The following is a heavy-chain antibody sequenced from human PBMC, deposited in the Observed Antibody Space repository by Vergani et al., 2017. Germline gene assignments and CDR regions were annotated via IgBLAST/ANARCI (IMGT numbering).Heavy chain of an antibody. CDR1: GFTFSNAW. J-gene: IGHJ4*02. D-gene: IGHD2-2*01. V-gene: IGHV3-15*01. Sequence: EVQLVESGGGLVKPGGSLRLSCAASGFTFSNAWMSWVRQAPGKGLEWVGRIKSKTDGGTTDYAAPVKGRFTISRDDSKNTLYLQMNSLKTEDTAVYYCTTEIPYCSSTSCYPSDYRGQGTLVTVYS. CDR3: TTEIPYCSSTSCYPSDY. CDR2: IKSKTDGGTT.